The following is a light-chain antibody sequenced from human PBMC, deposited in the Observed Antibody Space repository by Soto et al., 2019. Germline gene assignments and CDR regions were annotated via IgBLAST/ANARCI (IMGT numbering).Light chain of an antibody. CDR2: DAS. CDR3: QQYNNWPRT. J-gene: IGKJ1*01. CDR1: QSISGW. Sequence: DIQMTQSPSILSAIVGDRVTITCRASQSISGWLAWYQQKPGKAPKLLIYDASNLESGVPSRFSGSGSGTEFTLTISSLQSEDFAVYYCQQYNNWPRTFGQGTKVDIK. V-gene: IGKV1-5*01.